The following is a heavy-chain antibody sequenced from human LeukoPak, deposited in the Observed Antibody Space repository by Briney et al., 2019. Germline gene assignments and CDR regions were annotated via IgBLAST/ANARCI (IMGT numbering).Heavy chain of an antibody. D-gene: IGHD7-27*01. V-gene: IGHV1-46*01. CDR1: GYTFTSYY. J-gene: IGHJ6*02. CDR3: ARVLLTGGYYDYYYGMDV. CDR2: INPSGGST. Sequence: ASVKVSCKASGYTFTSYYMHWVRQAPGQGLEWMEIINPSGGSTSYAQKFRGRVTMTRDTSTSTVYMELSSLRSEDTAVYYCARVLLTGGYYDYYYGMDVWGQGTTVTVSS.